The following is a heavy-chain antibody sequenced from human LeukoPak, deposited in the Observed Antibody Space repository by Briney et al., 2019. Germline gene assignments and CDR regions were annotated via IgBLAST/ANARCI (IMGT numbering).Heavy chain of an antibody. D-gene: IGHD6-13*01. CDR3: ARGYSSHNTLWAFDI. CDR1: GYTFTGYY. V-gene: IGHV1-2*02. Sequence: GASVKVSCKASGYTFTGYYMHWVRQAPGQGLEWMGWINLNNGDTKNEQKFQGRVTMTRDTSISTAYMELSRLRSDDTAVYYCARGYSSHNTLWAFDIWGQGTMVTVSS. J-gene: IGHJ3*02. CDR2: INLNNGDT.